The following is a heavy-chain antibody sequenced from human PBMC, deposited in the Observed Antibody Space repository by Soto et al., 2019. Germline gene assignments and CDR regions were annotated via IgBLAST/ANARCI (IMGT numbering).Heavy chain of an antibody. CDR1: GFTFSSFT. CDR2: ISYDGSNK. D-gene: IGHD6-13*01. J-gene: IGHJ6*02. CDR3: ARGEGLASAGKGEDYYGMDV. V-gene: IGHV3-30-3*01. Sequence: GGSLRLSCAASGFTFSSFTLHWVRQSPGKGLEWVAVISYDGSNKYSADSVKGRFTISRDNSKNTLYLQMNSLRAEDTAVYYCARGEGLASAGKGEDYYGMDVWGQGTTVTVSS.